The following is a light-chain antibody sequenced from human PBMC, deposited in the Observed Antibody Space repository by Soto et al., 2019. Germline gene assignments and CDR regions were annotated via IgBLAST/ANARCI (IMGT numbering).Light chain of an antibody. CDR2: DTN. CDR3: RLDDSIPWT. J-gene: IGKJ1*01. V-gene: IGKV3-20*01. Sequence: EIVLTQSPGTLSLSPGERATLSCRASQSVSSSYLAWYQQTPGQAPRLLVYDTNYRDTGVPDWFSGSGSGIYLSLTIRSLERHDPAEYYCRLDDSIPWTFGQGTQV. CDR1: QSVSSSY.